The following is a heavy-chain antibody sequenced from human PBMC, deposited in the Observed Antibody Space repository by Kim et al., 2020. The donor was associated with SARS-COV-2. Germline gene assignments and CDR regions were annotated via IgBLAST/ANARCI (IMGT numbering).Heavy chain of an antibody. Sequence: SETLSLTCTVSGGSISSSSYYWGWIRQPPGKGLEWIGSIYYSGSTYYNPSLKSRVTISVDTSKNQFSLKLSSVTAADTAEYYCARLGRSRGRDLIDYWG. CDR3: ARLGRSRGRDLIDY. V-gene: IGHV4-39*01. CDR2: IYYSGST. J-gene: IGHJ4*01. D-gene: IGHD6-19*01. CDR1: GGSISSSSYY.